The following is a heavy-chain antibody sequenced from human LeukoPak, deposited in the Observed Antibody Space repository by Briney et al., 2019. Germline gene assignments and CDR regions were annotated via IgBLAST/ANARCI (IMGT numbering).Heavy chain of an antibody. CDR2: IYYSGNT. V-gene: IGHV4-39*02. D-gene: IGHD3-9*01. CDR1: GGSISSSSYY. CDR3: ARDRGMDILTGYGVWFDP. J-gene: IGHJ5*02. Sequence: PSETLCLTCTVSGGSISSSSYYWGWIRQPPGKGLEWIGSIYYSGNTYYNPSLKSRVTISVDTSKNQFSLKLSSVTAADTAVYYCARDRGMDILTGYGVWFDPWGQGTLVTVSS.